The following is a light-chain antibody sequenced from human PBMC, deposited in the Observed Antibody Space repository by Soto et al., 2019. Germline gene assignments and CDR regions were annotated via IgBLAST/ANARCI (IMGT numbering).Light chain of an antibody. CDR1: QDISNY. J-gene: IGKJ4*01. CDR2: DAS. V-gene: IGKV1-33*01. CDR3: QQYDNLPLT. Sequence: DIQMTQSPSSLPASVGDRVTITCQASQDISNYLNWYQQKPGKAPKLLIYDASNLETGVPSRFSGSGSGTDFTFTISSLQPEDIATYYCQQYDNLPLTFGGGTKVDNK.